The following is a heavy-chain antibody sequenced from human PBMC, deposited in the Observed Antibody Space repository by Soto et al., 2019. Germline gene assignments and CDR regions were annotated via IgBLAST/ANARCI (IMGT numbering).Heavy chain of an antibody. D-gene: IGHD3-16*01. V-gene: IGHV3-11*01. CDR1: GLTFRDYY. CDR2: IGSSGDII. J-gene: IGHJ6*02. Sequence: QVQLVESGGGLVKPGGSLRLSCAASGLTFRDYYVSWIRQAPGKGLEWVSYIGSSGDIIYYADSVKGRFTISRDNGKNSLYLAMNSLRVEDTAVYYCARGNGGGDVYGMDVWGQVTTGTVSS. CDR3: ARGNGGGDVYGMDV.